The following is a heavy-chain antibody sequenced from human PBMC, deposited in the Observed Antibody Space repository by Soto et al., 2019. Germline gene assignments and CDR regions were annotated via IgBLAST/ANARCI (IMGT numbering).Heavy chain of an antibody. Sequence: ASEALSLPRSVSGGFLRGEHWSWIRQPPGKGLEWIGYSHDSGSTNYNPSLESRVTISVDTSKNHFSLKLSSVTAADTAVYYCARGGWYVDFWGPGTLVTVSS. CDR2: SHDSGST. CDR3: ARGGWYVDF. J-gene: IGHJ2*01. CDR1: GGFLRGEH. V-gene: IGHV4-59*01.